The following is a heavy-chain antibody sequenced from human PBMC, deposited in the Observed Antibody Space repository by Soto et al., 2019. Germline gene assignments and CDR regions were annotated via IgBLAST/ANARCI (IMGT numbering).Heavy chain of an antibody. D-gene: IGHD3-10*01. J-gene: IGHJ6*02. V-gene: IGHV4-4*02. CDR3: ARDGGEANPYYYYGMDV. Sequence: QVQLQESGPGLVKPSGTLSLTCAVSGGSISSSNWWSWVRQPPGKGLEWIGEIYHSGSTNYNPSLKSRVTISVDKSKNQFSLKLSSVTAADTAVYYCARDGGEANPYYYYGMDVWGQGTTVTVSS. CDR2: IYHSGST. CDR1: GGSISSSNW.